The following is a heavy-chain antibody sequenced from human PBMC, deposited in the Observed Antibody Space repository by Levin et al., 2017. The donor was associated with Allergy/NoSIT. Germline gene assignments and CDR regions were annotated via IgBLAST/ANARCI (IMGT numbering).Heavy chain of an antibody. CDR2: INPNSGGT. J-gene: IGHJ3*02. CDR3: ARPRRNDYSSGSYSIDAFDI. V-gene: IGHV1-2*02. Sequence: ASVKVSCKASGYTFTDYYIYWVRQAPGQGLEWMGWINPNSGGTRYAQKFQGRVTMTRDTSISASYMELSRLRSDDTAVYYCARPRRNDYSSGSYSIDAFDIWGQGTMVTVSS. D-gene: IGHD3-10*01. CDR1: GYTFTDYY.